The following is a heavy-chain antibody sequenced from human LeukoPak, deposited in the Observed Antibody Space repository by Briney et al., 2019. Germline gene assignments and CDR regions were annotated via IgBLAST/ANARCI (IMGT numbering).Heavy chain of an antibody. V-gene: IGHV3-33*01. Sequence: GGSVRLSCAASGFTFSYYGMHWARQAPGKGLEWVALIWSDGTNAYYADSVKGRFTISRDNSKNTLYLQMNSLRAEDTAVYYCASFPGLDTLMLTEVLWGQGTLVPVSS. CDR2: IWSDGTNA. CDR1: GFTFSYYG. D-gene: IGHD5-18*01. J-gene: IGHJ4*02. CDR3: ASFPGLDTLMLTEVL.